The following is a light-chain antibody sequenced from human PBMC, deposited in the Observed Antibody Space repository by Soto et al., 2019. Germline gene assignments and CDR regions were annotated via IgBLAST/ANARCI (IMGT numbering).Light chain of an antibody. Sequence: QSVVTQPPSASGTPGQRVTISCSGSSSNIGSDNVNWYQQVPGTAPKLLIYSNNQRPSGVPDRFSGSKSGTSASLAIRGLQSEDEAAYFCAVWDDRLQGLVFGGGTKLTVL. J-gene: IGLJ2*01. CDR2: SNN. CDR1: SSNIGSDN. CDR3: AVWDDRLQGLV. V-gene: IGLV1-44*01.